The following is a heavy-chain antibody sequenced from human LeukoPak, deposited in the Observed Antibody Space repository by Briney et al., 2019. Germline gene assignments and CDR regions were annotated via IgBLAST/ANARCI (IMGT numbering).Heavy chain of an antibody. V-gene: IGHV3-66*01. CDR3: AREGYYGSGSWYFDY. CDR2: IYSGGST. D-gene: IGHD3-10*01. CDR1: GFTFDDYA. J-gene: IGHJ4*02. Sequence: GGSLRLSCAASGFTFDDYAMHWVRQAPGKGLEWVSVIYSGGSTYYADSVKGRFTISRDNSKNTLYLQMNSLRAEDTAVYYCAREGYYGSGSWYFDYWGQGTLVTVSS.